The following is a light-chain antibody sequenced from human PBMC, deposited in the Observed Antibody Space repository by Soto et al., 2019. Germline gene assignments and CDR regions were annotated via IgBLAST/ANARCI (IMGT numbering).Light chain of an antibody. V-gene: IGKV3-15*01. J-gene: IGKJ5*01. CDR1: QSVATN. CDR2: GAS. Sequence: EAVLTQSPATLSVSPGERVTLSCRASQSVATNLAWYQQRPGQAPRLLIYGASKRAIGLPARFSGSGSGTEFTLTITSLQSEDFAVYYCQQRSNWPTFGQGTRLEI. CDR3: QQRSNWPT.